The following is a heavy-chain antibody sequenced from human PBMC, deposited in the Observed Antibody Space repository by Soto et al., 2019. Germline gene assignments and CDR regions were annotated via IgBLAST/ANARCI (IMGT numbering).Heavy chain of an antibody. CDR2: ITGGGGTT. J-gene: IGHJ5*02. V-gene: IGHV3-23*01. D-gene: IGHD2-21*02. CDR1: GFTFTNYA. CDR3: AKDSSGDWTKNWFDP. Sequence: GGSLRLSCVASGFTFTNYALSWVRQAPGKGLEWVSAITGGGGTTSYADSVKGRFTISRDNSKNTLYLQMNSLRAEDTAVYYCAKDSSGDWTKNWFDPWGQGTLVTVSS.